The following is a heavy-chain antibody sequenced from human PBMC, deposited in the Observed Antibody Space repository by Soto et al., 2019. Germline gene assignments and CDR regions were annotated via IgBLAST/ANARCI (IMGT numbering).Heavy chain of an antibody. J-gene: IGHJ4*02. CDR3: ARAPSTGDGLYFDY. CDR1: GGSISSGGYS. Sequence: SETLSLTCAVSGGSISSGGYSWSWIRQPPGKGLEWIGYIYHSGSTYYNPSLKSRVTISVDRSKNQFSLKLSSVTAADTAVYYCARAPSTGDGLYFDYWGQGTLVTVSS. V-gene: IGHV4-30-2*01. CDR2: IYHSGST. D-gene: IGHD7-27*01.